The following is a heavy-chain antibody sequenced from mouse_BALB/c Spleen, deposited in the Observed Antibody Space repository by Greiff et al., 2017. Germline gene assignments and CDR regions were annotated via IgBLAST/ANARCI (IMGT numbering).Heavy chain of an antibody. CDR2: IYPGDGDT. CDR1: GYAFSSSW. CDR3: ARSPFAY. Sequence: QVQLQQSGPELVKPGASVKISCKASGYAFSSSWMNWVKQRPGQGLEWIGRIYPGDGDTNYNGKFTGKATLTADKSSSTAYMQLSSLTSEDTAVYYCARSPFAYWGQGTLVTVSA. V-gene: IGHV1-82*01. J-gene: IGHJ3*01.